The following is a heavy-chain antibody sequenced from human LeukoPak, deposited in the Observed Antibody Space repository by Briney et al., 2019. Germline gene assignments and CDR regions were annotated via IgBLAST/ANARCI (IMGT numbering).Heavy chain of an antibody. V-gene: IGHV3-30*03. Sequence: GSLRLSCAASGFTFSSYGMHWVRQAPGKGLEWVAVISYDGSNKYYADSVKGRFTISRDNSKNTLYLQMNSLRAEDTAVYYCSCTTSNFDYWGQGTLVTVSS. J-gene: IGHJ4*02. D-gene: IGHD2-8*01. CDR3: SCTTSNFDY. CDR2: ISYDGSNK. CDR1: GFTFSSYG.